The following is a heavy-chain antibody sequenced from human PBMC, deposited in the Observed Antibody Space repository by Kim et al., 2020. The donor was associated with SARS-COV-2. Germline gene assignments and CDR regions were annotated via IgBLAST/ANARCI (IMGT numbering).Heavy chain of an antibody. V-gene: IGHV3-48*02. CDR3: ARGKQYRAWYFDL. J-gene: IGHJ2*01. Sequence: YADSVKGRFTISRDNAKNSLYLQMNSLRDEDTAVYYCARGKQYRAWYFDLWGRGTLVTVSS. D-gene: IGHD2-2*02.